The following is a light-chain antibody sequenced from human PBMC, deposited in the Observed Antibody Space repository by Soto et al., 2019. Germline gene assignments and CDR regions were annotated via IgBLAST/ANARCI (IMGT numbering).Light chain of an antibody. V-gene: IGKV3-15*01. CDR2: GAS. Sequence: EIVMTQSPATLSVSPGERATLSCMASQSVRSNLAWYQQKPGQAPRLLIYGASTRATGIPARFSGSGSGTEFTLTISSLQSEDFAVYYCQQYNNWPWTFGQGTKVDIK. J-gene: IGKJ1*01. CDR1: QSVRSN. CDR3: QQYNNWPWT.